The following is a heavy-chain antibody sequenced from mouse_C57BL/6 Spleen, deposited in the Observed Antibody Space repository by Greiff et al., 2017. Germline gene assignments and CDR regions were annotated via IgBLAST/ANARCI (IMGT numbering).Heavy chain of an antibody. V-gene: IGHV1-62-2*01. CDR2: FYPGSGSI. CDR3: ARHEGGDRYFDV. CDR1: GF. D-gene: IGHD3-3*01. J-gene: IGHJ1*03. Sequence: VQLKESGAELVKPGASVKLSCKASGFWVKQRSGQGLEGIGWFYPGSGSIKYNEKFKDKATVTADKSSSTVYMELSRLTSEDSAVYFCARHEGGDRYFDVWGTGTTVTVSS.